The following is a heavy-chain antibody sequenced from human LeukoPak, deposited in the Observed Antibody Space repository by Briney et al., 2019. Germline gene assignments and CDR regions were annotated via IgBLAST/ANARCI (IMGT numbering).Heavy chain of an antibody. J-gene: IGHJ4*02. CDR1: GFTFSSYA. CDR3: ATFSSSWSPGDY. Sequence: PGGSLRLSCAASGFTFSSYAMSWVRQAPGKGLEWVSAISGSGGSTYYADSVKGRSTISRDNSKNTLYLQMNSLRAEDTAVYYCATFSSSWSPGDYWGQGTLVTVSS. D-gene: IGHD6-13*01. V-gene: IGHV3-23*01. CDR2: ISGSGGST.